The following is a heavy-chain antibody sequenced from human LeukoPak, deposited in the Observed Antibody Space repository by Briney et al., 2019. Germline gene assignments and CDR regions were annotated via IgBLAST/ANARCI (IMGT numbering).Heavy chain of an antibody. V-gene: IGHV3-30*18. CDR2: ISYDGSNK. J-gene: IGHJ6*02. CDR1: GFXFSSYG. CDR3: AKDLRGYCSSTSCHYGMDV. Sequence: GGSLRLSCAASGFXFSSYGIHWVRQAPGKGLEWVAVISYDGSNKYYADSVKGRFTISRDNSKNTLYLQMNSLRAEDTAVYYCAKDLRGYCSSTSCHYGMDVWGQGTTVTVSS. D-gene: IGHD2-2*01.